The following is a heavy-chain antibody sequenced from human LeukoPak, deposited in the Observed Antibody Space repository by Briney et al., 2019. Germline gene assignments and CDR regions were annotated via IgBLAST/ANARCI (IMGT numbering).Heavy chain of an antibody. CDR1: GFTFSSYG. CDR3: ARANQFGNWFDP. Sequence: GSLRLSCAASGFTFSSYGMHWVRQAPGKGLEWVAVIYSGGSTYYADSVKGRFTISRDNSKNTLYLQMNSLRAEDTAVYYCARANQFGNWFDPWGQGTLVTVSS. D-gene: IGHD3-16*01. J-gene: IGHJ5*02. CDR2: IYSGGST. V-gene: IGHV3-53*01.